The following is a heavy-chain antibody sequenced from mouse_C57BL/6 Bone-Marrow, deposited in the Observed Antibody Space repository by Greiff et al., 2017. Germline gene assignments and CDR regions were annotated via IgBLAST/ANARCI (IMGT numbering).Heavy chain of an antibody. CDR2: ISYRGST. V-gene: IGHV3-8*01. D-gene: IGHD3-2*02. J-gene: IGHJ2*01. Sequence: EVKLVESGPGLAKPSQTLSLTCSATGYSITSAYWNWIRKFPGNKLEYIGYISYRGSTYYNPSLKSRISITRDTTKNQYYLPLNSVTTQDTATYYCATSLFCLRTCDYWGQGTTLTVSS. CDR3: ATSLFCLRTCDY. CDR1: GYSITSAY.